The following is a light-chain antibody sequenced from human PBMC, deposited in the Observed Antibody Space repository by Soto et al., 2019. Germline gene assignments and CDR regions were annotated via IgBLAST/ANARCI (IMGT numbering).Light chain of an antibody. V-gene: IGKV3-15*01. CDR3: QQYNYRPPYT. CDR1: QSVSTN. Sequence: ETVMTQSRATLSMSPGERVTLSCRASQSVSTNVAWYQQKPGQAPRLLIYGASTRATGIPPRFSGSGYATEFTLTISSLQTEDFAVYYCQQYNYRPPYTFGQGTKLEMK. CDR2: GAS. J-gene: IGKJ2*01.